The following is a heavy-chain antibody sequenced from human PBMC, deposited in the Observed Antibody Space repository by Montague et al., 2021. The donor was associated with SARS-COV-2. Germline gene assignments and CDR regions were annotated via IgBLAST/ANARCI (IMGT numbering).Heavy chain of an antibody. J-gene: IGHJ4*02. CDR3: ARLAPERHCSVATCSPH. D-gene: IGHD2-2*01. Sequence: SETLSLACTVSGAFINAYYWTWIRQPPGKGLEYIGFTYYSGSANYDPSLKSRVTISVDKSKNQFSLTLTSATAADTAMYYCARLAPERHCSVATCSPHWGQGTLVTVSS. CDR1: GAFINAYY. CDR2: TYYSGSA. V-gene: IGHV4-59*01.